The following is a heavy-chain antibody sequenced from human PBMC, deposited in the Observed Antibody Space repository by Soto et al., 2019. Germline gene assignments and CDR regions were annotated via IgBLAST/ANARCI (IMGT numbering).Heavy chain of an antibody. V-gene: IGHV4-4*07. CDR2: VYAGGIT. D-gene: IGHD6-19*01. J-gene: IGHJ4*01. CDR3: GKDRIPVGAFDL. Sequence: SETLSLTCNVSGVSISSIFWSWIRQPAGKGLEYIGRVYAGGITNQNPSLKSRIFMSLDLSKNQLSLRLQSVTAADTGVYYCGKDRIPVGAFDLWGHGTLVIFAS. CDR1: GVSISSIF.